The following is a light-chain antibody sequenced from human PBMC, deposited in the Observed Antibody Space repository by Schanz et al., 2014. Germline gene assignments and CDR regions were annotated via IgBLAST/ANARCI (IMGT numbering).Light chain of an antibody. CDR1: SSDVGGYNY. J-gene: IGLJ3*02. V-gene: IGLV2-11*01. CDR2: DVS. CDR3: CSYAGSNTLV. Sequence: QSALTQPRSVSGSPGQSVTISCTGTSSDVGGYNYVSWYQHHPGKAPKFMIYDVSKRPSGVPDRFSGSKSGNTASLTISGLQADDEAHYYCCSYAGSNTLVFGGGTKLTVL.